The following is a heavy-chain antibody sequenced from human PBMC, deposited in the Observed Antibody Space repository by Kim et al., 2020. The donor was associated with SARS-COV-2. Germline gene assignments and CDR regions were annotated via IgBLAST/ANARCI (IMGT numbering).Heavy chain of an antibody. CDR2: TT. CDR3: ARVTDLYFDY. Sequence: TTNYNPSLQSRVTISVNTSKNQFSLKLSSVTAADTAVYYCARVTDLYFDYWGQGTLVTVSS. J-gene: IGHJ4*02. D-gene: IGHD3-16*01. V-gene: IGHV4-59*01.